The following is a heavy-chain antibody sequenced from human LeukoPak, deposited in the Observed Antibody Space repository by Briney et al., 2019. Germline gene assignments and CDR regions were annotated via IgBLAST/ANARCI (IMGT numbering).Heavy chain of an antibody. Sequence: QTGGSLRLSCAASGFSLNSYGMTWVRQAPGRGLEWVSGISGSGDRTDYAYSVKGRFTISRDNSKNTLYLQMNSLRAEDTAVYYCAKQGRDWLRDYYYYMDVWGKGTTVTISS. CDR1: GFSLNSYG. D-gene: IGHD3-9*01. CDR2: ISGSGDRT. CDR3: AKQGRDWLRDYYYYMDV. J-gene: IGHJ6*03. V-gene: IGHV3-23*01.